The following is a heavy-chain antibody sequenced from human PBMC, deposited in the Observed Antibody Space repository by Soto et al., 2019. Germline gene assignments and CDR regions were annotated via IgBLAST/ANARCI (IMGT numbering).Heavy chain of an antibody. Sequence: GGPLRLWYRASCFTFSSYEMSRVRQSPGKRMESVSYISISGSPIYYADSVKGRFTISRDNVKNSRYLQMKILRAGDTAVYYCAGGIWWNSGRLLAYWGLGALVTVSS. CDR1: CFTFSSYE. J-gene: IGHJ4*02. CDR2: ISISGSPI. V-gene: IGHV3-48*03. D-gene: IGHD2-21*02. CDR3: AGGIWWNSGRLLAY.